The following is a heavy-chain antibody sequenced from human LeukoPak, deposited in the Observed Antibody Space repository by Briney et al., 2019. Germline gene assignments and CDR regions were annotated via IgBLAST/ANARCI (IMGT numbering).Heavy chain of an antibody. CDR1: GGSISSGDYY. CDR2: IYYSGST. D-gene: IGHD3-3*01. CDR3: ARVASGYDVFDI. J-gene: IGHJ3*02. Sequence: PSETLSLTCTVSGGSISSGDYYWSWIRQPPGKGLEWIGYIYYSGSTNYNPSLKSRVTISVDTSKNQFSLKLSSVTAADTAVFYCARVASGYDVFDIWGQGTMVTVSS. V-gene: IGHV4-61*08.